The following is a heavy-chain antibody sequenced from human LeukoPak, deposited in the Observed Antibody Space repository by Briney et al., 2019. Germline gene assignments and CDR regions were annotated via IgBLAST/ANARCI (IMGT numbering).Heavy chain of an antibody. J-gene: IGHJ4*02. CDR3: ARRTPALNYYRGRYFDY. CDR2: INHSGST. CDR1: GGSFSGYY. Sequence: SETLSLTCAVYGGSFSGYYWSWIRQPPGKGLEWIWEINHSGSTNYNPSLKSRVTISVDTSKNQFSLKLSSVTAADTAVYYCARRTPALNYYRGRYFDYWGQGTLVTVSS. D-gene: IGHD3-10*01. V-gene: IGHV4-34*01.